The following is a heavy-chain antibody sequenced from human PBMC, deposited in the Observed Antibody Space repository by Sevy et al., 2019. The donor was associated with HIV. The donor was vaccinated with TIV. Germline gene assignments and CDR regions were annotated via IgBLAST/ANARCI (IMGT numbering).Heavy chain of an antibody. D-gene: IGHD6-19*01. J-gene: IGHJ5*02. V-gene: IGHV3-30*18. CDR1: GFSFSSYG. CDR2: ISYDGSNQ. Sequence: GGSLRLSCTASGFSFSSYGMHRVRQAPGRGLEWVAVISYDGSNQFYTDSVRGRFTVSRDNSKNTLFMEMNSLRAEDTAVYYCAKDDAYNTQWLRNFFDPWGQGTLVTVSS. CDR3: AKDDAYNTQWLRNFFDP.